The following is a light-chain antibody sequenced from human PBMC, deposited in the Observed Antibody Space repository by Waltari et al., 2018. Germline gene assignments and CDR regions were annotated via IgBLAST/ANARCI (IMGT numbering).Light chain of an antibody. CDR1: QDILNY. CDR2: DAS. Sequence: QLSPSPSSLSASVGDSVTITCRASQDILNYLAWYQQKPGKAPNLLIYDASTLQSGVPSRFSGSGSGTDFTLTISSLQPEDFATYYCQQLNSYPRTFGGGTKVEIK. CDR3: QQLNSYPRT. V-gene: IGKV1-9*01. J-gene: IGKJ4*01.